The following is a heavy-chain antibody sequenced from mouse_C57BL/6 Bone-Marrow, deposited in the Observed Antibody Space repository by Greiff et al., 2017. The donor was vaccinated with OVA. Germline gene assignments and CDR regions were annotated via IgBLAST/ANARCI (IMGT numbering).Heavy chain of an antibody. J-gene: IGHJ3*01. Sequence: QVQLQQSGAELVKPGASVKLSCKASGYTFTSYWMQWVKQRPGQGLEWIGEIDPSDSYTNYNQKFKGKATLTVDTSSSTAYMQLSSLTSEDSAVYYCARSGLWLRRGVAYWGQGTLVTVSA. CDR2: IDPSDSYT. CDR3: ARSGLWLRRGVAY. D-gene: IGHD2-2*01. V-gene: IGHV1-50*01. CDR1: GYTFTSYW.